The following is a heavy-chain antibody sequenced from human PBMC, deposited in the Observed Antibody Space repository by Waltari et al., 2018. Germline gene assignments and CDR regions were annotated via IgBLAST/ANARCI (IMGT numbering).Heavy chain of an antibody. D-gene: IGHD3-10*01. CDR1: GFPFSSYE. CDR2: ISSGGSNI. J-gene: IGHJ4*02. V-gene: IGHV3-48*03. Sequence: EVQLVESGGGLVQTGGSLSPACAASGFPFSSYEMNWVRQAPGKGLEWVSYISSGGSNIFYAESVKGRFTISRDNAKNSLYLQMNSLRVEDTAVYYCTRERSVTGKGNLDYWGQGTLVTVSS. CDR3: TRERSVTGKGNLDY.